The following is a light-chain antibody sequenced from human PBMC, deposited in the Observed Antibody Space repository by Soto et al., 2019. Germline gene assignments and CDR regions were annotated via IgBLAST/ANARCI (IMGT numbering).Light chain of an antibody. CDR1: SSDVGGYNF. Sequence: QAVVTQPASVSGSPGQSITISSTGTSSDVGGYNFVSWYQQHPDKAPKLMIYDVTNRPSGVSNRFSGSKSGNTASLTISGLQAEDEADYYCSSYTSISTYVFGTGTKVTVL. J-gene: IGLJ1*01. CDR3: SSYTSISTYV. V-gene: IGLV2-14*01. CDR2: DVT.